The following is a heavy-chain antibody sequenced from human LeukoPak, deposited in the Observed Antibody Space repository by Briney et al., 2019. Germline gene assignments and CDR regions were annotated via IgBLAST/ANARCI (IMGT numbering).Heavy chain of an antibody. D-gene: IGHD2-15*01. CDR3: ARGPWSDFDY. J-gene: IGHJ4*02. Sequence: SETLSLTCAVYGGSFSGYYWSWIRQPPGKGLEWIGEINHSGSNNYNPSLKSRVTISVDTSKNQFSLKLSSVTAADTAVYYCARGPWSDFDYWGQGTLVTVSS. CDR2: INHSGSN. V-gene: IGHV4-34*01. CDR1: GGSFSGYY.